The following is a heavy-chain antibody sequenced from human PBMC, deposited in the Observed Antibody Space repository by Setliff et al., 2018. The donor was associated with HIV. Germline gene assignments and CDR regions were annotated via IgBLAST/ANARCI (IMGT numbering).Heavy chain of an antibody. Sequence: ASVKVSCKASGYTFTTYSLHWVRQAPGQSLEWMGWINVGNGDTKYSQDLQGRITITRDTSANTAYMELSRLRSDDTAVYFCSRGALLAVFDFDHWGHGTLVTVSS. CDR3: SRGALLAVFDFDH. V-gene: IGHV1-3*01. D-gene: IGHD3-10*01. J-gene: IGHJ4*01. CDR2: INVGNGDT. CDR1: GYTFTTYS.